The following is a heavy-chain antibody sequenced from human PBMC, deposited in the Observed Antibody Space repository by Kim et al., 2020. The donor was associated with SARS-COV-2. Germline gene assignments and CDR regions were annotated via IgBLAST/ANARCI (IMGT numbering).Heavy chain of an antibody. D-gene: IGHD2-2*01. V-gene: IGHV4-34*01. Sequence: NPSLKSRVTISVDTSKNQFSLKLSSVTAADTAVYYCARSIVVVPAAKDYWGQGTLVTVSS. CDR3: ARSIVVVPAAKDY. J-gene: IGHJ4*02.